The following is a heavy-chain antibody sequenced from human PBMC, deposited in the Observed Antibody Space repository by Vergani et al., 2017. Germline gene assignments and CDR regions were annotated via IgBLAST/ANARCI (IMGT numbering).Heavy chain of an antibody. CDR3: ARAKTPYCGGDCDFDY. D-gene: IGHD2-21*02. CDR2: IIPIFGTA. CDR1: GGNFSSYA. V-gene: IGHV1-69*01. Sequence: QVQLVQSGAEVKKPGSSVKVSCKASGGNFSSYAISWVRQAPGQGLEWMGGIIPIFGTANYAQKFQGRVTSTADESTSTAYMELSSLRSEDTAVYYCARAKTPYCGGDCDFDYWGQGTLVTVSS. J-gene: IGHJ4*02.